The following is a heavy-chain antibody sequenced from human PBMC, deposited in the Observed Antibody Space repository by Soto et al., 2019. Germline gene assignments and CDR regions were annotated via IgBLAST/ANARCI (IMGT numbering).Heavy chain of an antibody. CDR1: GFTFSSYS. J-gene: IGHJ3*02. D-gene: IGHD2-2*01. CDR3: ASGPYCSSTSCYDWDAFDI. Sequence: GGSLRLSCAASGFTFSSYSMNWVRQAPGKGLEWVSYISSSSTIYYADSVKGRFTISRDNAKNSLYLQMNSLRAEDTAVYYCASGPYCSSTSCYDWDAFDIWGQGTMVTVSS. V-gene: IGHV3-48*01. CDR2: ISSSSTI.